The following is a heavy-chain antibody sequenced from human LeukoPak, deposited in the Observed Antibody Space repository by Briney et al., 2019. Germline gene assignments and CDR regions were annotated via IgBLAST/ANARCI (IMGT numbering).Heavy chain of an antibody. CDR1: GGSISSGDYY. D-gene: IGHD6-19*01. CDR2: IYYSGST. V-gene: IGHV4-30-4*08. CDR3: ASLTTTSGWRSYYYYYMDV. J-gene: IGHJ6*03. Sequence: SETLSLTCTVSGGSISSGDYYWSWIRQPPGKGLEWIGCIYYSGSTYYNPSLKSRVTISVDTSKNQFSLKLSSLTAADTAVYYCASLTTTSGWRSYYYYYMDVWGKGTTVTVSS.